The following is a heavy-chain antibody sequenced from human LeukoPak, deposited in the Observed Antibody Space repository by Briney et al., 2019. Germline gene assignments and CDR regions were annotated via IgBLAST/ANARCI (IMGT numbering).Heavy chain of an antibody. D-gene: IGHD4-17*01. CDR2: VDPEDGET. CDR1: GYTFTGYY. J-gene: IGHJ4*02. V-gene: IGHV1-69-2*01. CDR3: ATVAVDY. Sequence: ASVKVSCKASGYTFTGYYMHWVRQAPGQGLEWMGLVDPEDGETIYAEKFQGRVTITADTSTDTAYMELSSLRSEDTAVYYCATVAVDYWGQGTLVTVSS.